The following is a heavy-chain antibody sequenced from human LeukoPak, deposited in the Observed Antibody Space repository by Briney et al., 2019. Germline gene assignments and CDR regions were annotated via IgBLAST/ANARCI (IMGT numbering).Heavy chain of an antibody. Sequence: ASVKVSCKVSGYSLSELSMHWVRQAPGKVLEWMGGFDPENGEAVYAQKFQGRVTMTEDTSTDTSYMELNSLKSEDTAVYYCAAGGVYDLLDNWGQGTLVTVSS. D-gene: IGHD2-8*01. V-gene: IGHV1-24*01. CDR1: GYSLSELS. CDR2: FDPENGEA. CDR3: AAGGVYDLLDN. J-gene: IGHJ4*02.